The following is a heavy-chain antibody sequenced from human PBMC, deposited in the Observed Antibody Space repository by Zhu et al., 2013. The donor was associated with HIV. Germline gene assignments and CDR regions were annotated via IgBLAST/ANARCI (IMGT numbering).Heavy chain of an antibody. CDR2: MNPNSDST. D-gene: IGHD3-3*01. Sequence: QVQLVQSGAEVRKPGASVKVSCKTSGYTFSNFEINWVRQAPGQGLEWMGWMNPNSDSTAYAQKFQGRVTITKNTSINTAYMELSSLRSEDTAVYFCARENLGLNQNDFRGHWGQGTLVTVSS. CDR3: ARENLGLNQNDFRGH. V-gene: IGHV1-8*03. J-gene: IGHJ4*02. CDR1: GYTFSNFE.